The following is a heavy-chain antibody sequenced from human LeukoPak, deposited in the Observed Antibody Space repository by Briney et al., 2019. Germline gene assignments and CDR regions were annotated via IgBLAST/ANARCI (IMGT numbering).Heavy chain of an antibody. D-gene: IGHD6-19*01. CDR1: GFTFSSYG. CDR3: AKDQAHNSGWSAALDY. V-gene: IGHV3-30*02. J-gene: IGHJ4*02. CDR2: IRSDGNNK. Sequence: PGVSLRLSCAASGFTFSSYGMHWARQAPGKGLEWVAFIRSDGNNKYSADSVKGRFTISRDNSKNTMYLQINSLRAEDTAVYYCAKDQAHNSGWSAALDYWGQGTLVTVSS.